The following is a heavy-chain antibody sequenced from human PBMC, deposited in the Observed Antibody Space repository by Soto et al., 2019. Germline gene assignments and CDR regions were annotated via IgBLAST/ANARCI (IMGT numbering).Heavy chain of an antibody. CDR2: ISHNGTVK. V-gene: IGHV3-30*18. J-gene: IGHJ4*02. CDR1: RFTFSNYC. CDR3: TKERDTRSSSCFDS. Sequence: PGGSLRLSCAASRFTFSNYCMKWVRQAPGKGLEWVAVISHNGTVKYYADSVKGRFTISRDNFQHTLDPQMDSLRDEDTAVYYCTKERDTRSSSCFDSWGQGTLVTVSS. D-gene: IGHD5-18*01.